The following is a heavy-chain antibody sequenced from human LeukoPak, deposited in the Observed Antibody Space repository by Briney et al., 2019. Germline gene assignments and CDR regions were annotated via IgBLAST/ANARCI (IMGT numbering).Heavy chain of an antibody. CDR2: INTNTGNP. J-gene: IGHJ6*03. CDR3: AREGGGDYGYYYYYMDV. D-gene: IGHD4-17*01. Sequence: ASVKVSCKASGYTFTSYAMNWVRQAPGQGLEWMGWINTNTGNPTYAQGFTGRFVFSLDTSVSTAYLQISSLKAEDTAVYYCAREGGGDYGYYYYYMDVWGKGNPGHRLL. CDR1: GYTFTSYA. V-gene: IGHV7-4-1*02.